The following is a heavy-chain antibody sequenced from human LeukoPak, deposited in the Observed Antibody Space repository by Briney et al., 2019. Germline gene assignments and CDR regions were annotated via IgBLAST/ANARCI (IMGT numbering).Heavy chain of an antibody. Sequence: GGSLRLSCAGSGFTFSTFWMTWVRQAPGKGLEWVANVHQDGSTKNYVDSVKGRFTISRDNAENSVYLQMNSLRVEDTAVYYCTTQLAGGYWGQGTLATVSS. CDR1: GFTFSTFW. V-gene: IGHV3-7*01. D-gene: IGHD3-10*01. CDR2: VHQDGSTK. J-gene: IGHJ4*02. CDR3: TTQLAGGY.